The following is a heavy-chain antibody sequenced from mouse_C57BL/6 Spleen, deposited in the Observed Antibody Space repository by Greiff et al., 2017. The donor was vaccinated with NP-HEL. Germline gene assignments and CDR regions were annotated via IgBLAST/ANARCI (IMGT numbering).Heavy chain of an antibody. J-gene: IGHJ2*01. Sequence: EVKLQESGPGLVKPSQSLSLTCSVTGYSITSGYYWNWIRQFPGKKLEWMGYISYDGSNNYNPSLKNRISITRDTSKNQFFLKLNSVTTEDTATYYCARSPYYFDYWGQGTTLTVSS. V-gene: IGHV3-6*01. CDR2: ISYDGSN. CDR1: GYSITSGYY. CDR3: ARSPYYFDY.